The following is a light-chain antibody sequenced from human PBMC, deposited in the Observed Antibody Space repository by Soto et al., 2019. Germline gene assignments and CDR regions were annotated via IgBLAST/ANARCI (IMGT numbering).Light chain of an antibody. CDR3: CSYAGSYTYV. V-gene: IGLV2-14*01. Sequence: QSVLTQPASVSGSPGQSITISCTGTSSDVGGYKYVSWYQQHPGKAPKLIIYEVSNRPSGVSNRFSGSKSSNTASLTISGLQAEDETDYYCCSYAGSYTYVFGTGTKVTVL. J-gene: IGLJ1*01. CDR2: EVS. CDR1: SSDVGGYKY.